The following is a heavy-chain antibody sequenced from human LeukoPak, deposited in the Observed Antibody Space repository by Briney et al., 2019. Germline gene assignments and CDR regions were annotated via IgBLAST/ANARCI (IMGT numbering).Heavy chain of an antibody. D-gene: IGHD2-15*01. V-gene: IGHV4-30-4*08. J-gene: IGHJ6*03. Sequence: NPPQTLSLTCTVSGGSISSGDYYWSWIRQPPGKGLEWIGYIYYSGSTYYNPSLKSRVTISVDTSKNQFSLKLSSVTAADTAVYYCARVTVVANLYYMDVWGKGTTVTVSS. CDR2: IYYSGST. CDR1: GGSISSGDYY. CDR3: ARVTVVANLYYMDV.